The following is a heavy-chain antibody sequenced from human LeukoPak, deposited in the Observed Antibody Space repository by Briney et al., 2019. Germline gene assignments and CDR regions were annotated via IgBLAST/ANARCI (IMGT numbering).Heavy chain of an antibody. J-gene: IGHJ3*02. CDR1: GFTFSSNS. V-gene: IGHV3-48*04. CDR3: ARGMFYYGSGRRQGAFDI. Sequence: GGSLRLSCAASGFTFSSNSMNWVRQAPGKGLEWVSYISSTGGTIYYADSMKGRFTISRDNAKNTLHLQMNSLRAEDTAVYYCARGMFYYGSGRRQGAFDIWGQGTMVTVSS. CDR2: ISSTGGTI. D-gene: IGHD3-10*01.